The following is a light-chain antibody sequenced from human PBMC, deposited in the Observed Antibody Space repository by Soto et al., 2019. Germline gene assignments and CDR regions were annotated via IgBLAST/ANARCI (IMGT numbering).Light chain of an antibody. CDR2: DDA. CDR1: NIGSES. J-gene: IGLJ1*01. V-gene: IGLV3-21*02. Sequence: SYELTQPPSVSVAPGQTARITCGGNNIGSESVHWYQQKPGQAPVLVVCDDADRPSGIPERFSGSNSGNTATLTISRVEAXXXAXXXCQVWDSSSDHYVFGTGTKLTVL. CDR3: QVWDSSSDHYV.